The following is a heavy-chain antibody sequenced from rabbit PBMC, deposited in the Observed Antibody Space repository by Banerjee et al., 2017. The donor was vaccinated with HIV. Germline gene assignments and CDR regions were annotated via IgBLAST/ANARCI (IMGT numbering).Heavy chain of an antibody. Sequence: QSLEESGGGLVKPGASLTLTCTASGFSFSSGYDMCWVRQAPGKGLEWIACIYTGSSGNTYYASWAKGRFTISKTSSTVDLKMTSLTAADTATYFCARAYNSGWGGYFTLWGPGTLVTVS. CDR2: IYTGSSGNT. V-gene: IGHV1S40*01. CDR3: ARAYNSGWGGYFTL. J-gene: IGHJ4*01. CDR1: GFSFSSGYD. D-gene: IGHD4-1*01.